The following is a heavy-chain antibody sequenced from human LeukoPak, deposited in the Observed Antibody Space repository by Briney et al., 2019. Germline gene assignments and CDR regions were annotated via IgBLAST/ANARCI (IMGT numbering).Heavy chain of an antibody. CDR1: GFTFNTYT. Sequence: GGSLRLSCAAPGFTFNTYTMNWVRQAPGKGLEWVSSITASSTAIYSADSVKGRFTISRDNAKNFLYLQMNSLRAEDTAVYYCAKGVKHIVVLTAQHYFDYWGQGTLVTVSS. CDR3: AKGVKHIVVLTAQHYFDY. V-gene: IGHV3-21*01. J-gene: IGHJ4*02. D-gene: IGHD2-21*02. CDR2: ITASSTAI.